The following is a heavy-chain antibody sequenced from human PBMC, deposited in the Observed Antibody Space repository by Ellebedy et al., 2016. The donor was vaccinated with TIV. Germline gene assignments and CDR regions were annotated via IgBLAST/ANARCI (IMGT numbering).Heavy chain of an antibody. CDR2: IHHSGNS. Sequence: MPSETLSLTCSVSGGSINNYYWAWIRQPPGQGLEWIGDIHHSGNSLIHPSPKSRVTLSLDTSKSQFSLNLRSVTAADTATYYCARDLGRYGMDVWGQGTTVTVSS. CDR3: ARDLGRYGMDV. CDR1: GGSINNYY. J-gene: IGHJ6*02. V-gene: IGHV4-59*01.